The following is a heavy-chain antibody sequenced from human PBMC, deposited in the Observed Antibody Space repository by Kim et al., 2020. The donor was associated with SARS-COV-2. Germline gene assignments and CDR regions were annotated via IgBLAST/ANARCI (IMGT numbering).Heavy chain of an antibody. CDR3: ARGYAATPRDY. Sequence: ASVKVSCKASGYTFTSYAFSWVRQAPGQGLEWMGWISAYNGNTNYAQKLQGRVTMTTDTSTSTAYMELRSLKSDDTAVYYCARGYAATPRDYWGQGTLVTVSS. CDR2: ISAYNGNT. J-gene: IGHJ4*02. D-gene: IGHD6-25*01. V-gene: IGHV1-18*04. CDR1: GYTFTSYA.